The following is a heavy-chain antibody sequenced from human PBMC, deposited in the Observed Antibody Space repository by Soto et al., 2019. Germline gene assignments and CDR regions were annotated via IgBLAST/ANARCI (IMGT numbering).Heavy chain of an antibody. CDR3: ARDLWGRDSSGSYLFDY. CDR2: IIPIFGTA. D-gene: IGHD3-22*01. Sequence: QVQLVQSGAEVKKPGSSVKVSCKASGGTFSSYAISWVRRAPGQGLEWMGGIIPIFGTANYAQKLQGRVTMTTDTSTSTAYMELRSLRSDDTAVYYCARDLWGRDSSGSYLFDYWGQGTLVTVSS. J-gene: IGHJ4*02. CDR1: GGTFSSYA. V-gene: IGHV1-69*06.